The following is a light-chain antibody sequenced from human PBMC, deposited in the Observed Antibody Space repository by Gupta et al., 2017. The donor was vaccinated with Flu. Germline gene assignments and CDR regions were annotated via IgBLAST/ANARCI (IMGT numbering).Light chain of an antibody. Sequence: EIVLTQSPGTLSLSPGARATLSCRASQSVSSSYLAWYQQKPGQAPRLLIYGASSRATGIPDRFSGSGSGTDFTLTISRLEPEDFVVYYCQQYGSSPWTFGQGTKVEIK. CDR3: QQYGSSPWT. V-gene: IGKV3-20*01. CDR2: GAS. CDR1: QSVSSSY. J-gene: IGKJ1*01.